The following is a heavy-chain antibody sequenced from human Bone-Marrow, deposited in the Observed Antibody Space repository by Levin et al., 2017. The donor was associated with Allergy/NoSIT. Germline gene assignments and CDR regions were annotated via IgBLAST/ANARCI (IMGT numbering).Heavy chain of an antibody. CDR1: GFTFSSYA. Sequence: GGSLRLSCAASGFTFSSYAMSWVRQAPGKGLEWVSAISGSGGSTYYADSVKGRFTISRDNSKNTLYLQMNSLRAEDTAVYYCAKRGGDGGKWGGYYYYGMDVWGQGTTVTVSS. CDR2: ISGSGGST. D-gene: IGHD4-23*01. J-gene: IGHJ6*02. V-gene: IGHV3-23*01. CDR3: AKRGGDGGKWGGYYYYGMDV.